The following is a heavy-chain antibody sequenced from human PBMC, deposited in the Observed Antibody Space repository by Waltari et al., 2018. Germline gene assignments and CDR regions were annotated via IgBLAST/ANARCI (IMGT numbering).Heavy chain of an antibody. CDR3: ATDRIAAAGTGAFDI. V-gene: IGHV1-24*01. CDR1: GYPLTELS. CDR2: FDPEDGET. J-gene: IGHJ3*02. D-gene: IGHD6-13*01. Sequence: QVQLVQSGAEVKKPGASVKVSCKVSGYPLTELSRHWERPAPGKGLEWMGGFDPEDGETIYAQKFQGRVTMTEDTSTDTAYMELSSLRSEDTAVYYCATDRIAAAGTGAFDIWGQGTMVTVSS.